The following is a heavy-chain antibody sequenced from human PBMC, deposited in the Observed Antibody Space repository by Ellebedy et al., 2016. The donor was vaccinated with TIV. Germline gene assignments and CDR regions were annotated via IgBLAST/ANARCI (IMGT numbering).Heavy chain of an antibody. V-gene: IGHV1-46*01. Sequence: ASVKVSCXASGYTFTSYYVHWVRQAPGQGLEWMGIINPSGGSTSYAQKFQGRVTMTRDTSTSTVYMELSSLRSEDTAVYYCARVASSNAYYFDYWGQGTLVTVSS. J-gene: IGHJ4*02. CDR1: GYTFTSYY. D-gene: IGHD6-13*01. CDR3: ARVASSNAYYFDY. CDR2: INPSGGST.